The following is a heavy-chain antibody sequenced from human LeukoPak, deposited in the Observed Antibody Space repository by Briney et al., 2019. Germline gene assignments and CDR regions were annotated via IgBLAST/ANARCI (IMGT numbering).Heavy chain of an antibody. Sequence: SETLSLTCTVSLDSTTSNFWSWVRQPPGKGLEWIGEIHRSGSPNYNPSLQSRVTISIDRSRNQIVLELSSVTASDTAVYYCAREILGGFNPGAYWGQGTLVTVSS. CDR2: IHRSGSP. CDR1: LDSTTSNF. D-gene: IGHD1-14*01. CDR3: AREILGGFNPGAY. J-gene: IGHJ4*02. V-gene: IGHV4-4*02.